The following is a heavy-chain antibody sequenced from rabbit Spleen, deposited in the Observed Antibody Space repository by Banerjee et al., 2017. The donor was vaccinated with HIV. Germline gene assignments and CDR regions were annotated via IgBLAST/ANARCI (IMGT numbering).Heavy chain of an antibody. CDR3: ARAGEGGYGYLDL. V-gene: IGHV1S40*01. Sequence: QSLEESGGDLVKPGASLTLACTASGVSFSISSYMCWVRQAPGKGLEWIACIYVGSGGGTKYASWAKGRFTISKTSSTTVTLQMTSLTVADTATFFCARAGEGGYGYLDLWGPGTLVTVS. J-gene: IGHJ4*01. CDR1: GVSFSISSY. CDR2: IYVGSGGGT. D-gene: IGHD2-1*01.